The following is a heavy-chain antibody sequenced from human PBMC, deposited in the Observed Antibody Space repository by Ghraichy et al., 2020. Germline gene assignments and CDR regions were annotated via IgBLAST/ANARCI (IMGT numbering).Heavy chain of an antibody. V-gene: IGHV4-59*01. CDR3: ARILAYCGGDCYYFDY. D-gene: IGHD2-21*02. Sequence: SVTLSLTCTVSGGSISSYYWSWIRQPPGKGLEWIGYIYYSGSTNYNPSLKSRVTISVDTSKNQFSLKLSSVTAADTAVYYCARILAYCGGDCYYFDYWGQGTLVTVSS. J-gene: IGHJ4*02. CDR1: GGSISSYY. CDR2: IYYSGST.